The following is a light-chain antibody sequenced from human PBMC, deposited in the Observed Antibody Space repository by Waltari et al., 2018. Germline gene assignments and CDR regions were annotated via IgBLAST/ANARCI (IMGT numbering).Light chain of an antibody. Sequence: SALTQPRSVSGSPGQSVTIHCTGTTSDVGGYNYVSWYQHHPGKAPKLMIFDVAQRPSGVPDRFSGSKSANTASLTISGLQAEDEADYYCCSFAGTYTWVFGGGTKVTVL. CDR3: CSFAGTYTWV. CDR1: TSDVGGYNY. CDR2: DVA. V-gene: IGLV2-11*01. J-gene: IGLJ3*02.